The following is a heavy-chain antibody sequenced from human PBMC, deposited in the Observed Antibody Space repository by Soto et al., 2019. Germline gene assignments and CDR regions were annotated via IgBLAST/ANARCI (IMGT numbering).Heavy chain of an antibody. V-gene: IGHV3-48*02. CDR2: ISSSSSTI. D-gene: IGHD2-2*01. J-gene: IGHJ6*02. CDR3: ARKVVLVPAATYYYYYGMDV. CDR1: GFTFSSYS. Sequence: PGGSLRLSCAASGFTFSSYSMNWVRQAPGKGLEWVSYISSSSSTIYYADSVKGRFTISRDNAKNSLYLKMNSLRDEDTAVYYCARKVVLVPAATYYYYYGMDVWGQGTTVTVSS.